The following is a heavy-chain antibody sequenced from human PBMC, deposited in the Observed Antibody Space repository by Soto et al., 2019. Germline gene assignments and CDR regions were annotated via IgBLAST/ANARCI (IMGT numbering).Heavy chain of an antibody. V-gene: IGHV4-31*03. J-gene: IGHJ4*02. CDR2: IYYSGST. Sequence: SETLSLTCTVSGGSISSGGYYWSWIRQHPGKGLEWIGYIYYSGSTYYNPSLKSRVTISVDTSKNQFSLKLSSVTAADTAVYYCARVPTAMAVGIDYWGQGTLVTVSS. D-gene: IGHD5-18*01. CDR3: ARVPTAMAVGIDY. CDR1: GGSISSGGYY.